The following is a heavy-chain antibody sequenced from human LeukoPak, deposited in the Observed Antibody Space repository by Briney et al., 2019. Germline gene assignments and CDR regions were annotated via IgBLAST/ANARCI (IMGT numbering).Heavy chain of an antibody. D-gene: IGHD6-19*01. CDR3: ARSAGGSGWYEYFDY. CDR1: GGSISSYY. V-gene: IGHV4-59*01. CDR2: IYYSGST. Sequence: SETPSLTCTVSGGSISSYYWSWIRQPPGKGLEWIGYIYYSGSTNYNPSLKSRVTISIDTSKNQFSLQLSSVTAADTAVYYCARSAGGSGWYEYFDYWGQGTLVTVSS. J-gene: IGHJ4*02.